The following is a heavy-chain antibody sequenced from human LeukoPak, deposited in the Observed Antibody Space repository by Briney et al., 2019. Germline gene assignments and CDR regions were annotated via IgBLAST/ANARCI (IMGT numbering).Heavy chain of an antibody. V-gene: IGHV3-30*02. J-gene: IGHJ3*02. CDR3: AREPKAVADPDSAWFAFDI. CDR2: IRYDGSNK. Sequence: EPGGSLRLSCAASGFTFSSYAMHWVRQAPGKGLEWVAFIRYDGSNKYYADSVEGRFTISRDNSKNTLYLQMNSLRAEDTAVYYCAREPKAVADPDSAWFAFDIWGQGTMVTVSS. CDR1: GFTFSSYA. D-gene: IGHD6-19*01.